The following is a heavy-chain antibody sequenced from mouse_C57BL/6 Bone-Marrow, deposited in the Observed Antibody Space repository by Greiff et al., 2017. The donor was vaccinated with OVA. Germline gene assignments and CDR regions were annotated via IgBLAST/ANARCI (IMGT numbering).Heavy chain of an antibody. D-gene: IGHD2-3*01. J-gene: IGHJ1*03. CDR1: GYTFTSYW. V-gene: IGHV1-50*01. CDR2: VDPSGSYT. CDR3: ARERWLLRGYEV. Sequence: QVQLQQPGAELVKPGASVKLSCKASGYTFTSYWMQWVKQRPGQGLEWIGEVDPSGSYTNYNQKFKGKATLTVDTSSSTAYMQLSSLTSEDSAVYYCARERWLLRGYEVWGKGTTVTVSA.